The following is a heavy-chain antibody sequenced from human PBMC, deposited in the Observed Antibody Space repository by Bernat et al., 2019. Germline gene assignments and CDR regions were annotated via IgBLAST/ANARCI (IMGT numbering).Heavy chain of an antibody. J-gene: IGHJ4*02. CDR1: GGSISSSSYY. Sequence: QLQLQESGPGLVKPSETLSLTCTVSGGSISSSSYYWGWIRQPPGKGLEWIGSIYYSGSTYYNPSLKSRVTISVDTSKNQFSLKLSSVTAAATAVYCCARSNGGSGYPGRIDYWGQGTLVTVSS. CDR3: ARSNGGSGYPGRIDY. V-gene: IGHV4-39*01. CDR2: IYYSGST. D-gene: IGHD3-22*01.